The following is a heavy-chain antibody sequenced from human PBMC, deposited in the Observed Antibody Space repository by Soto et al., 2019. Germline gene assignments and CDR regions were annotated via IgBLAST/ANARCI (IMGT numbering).Heavy chain of an antibody. V-gene: IGHV1-18*01. CDR3: VRTIAVIINNWFDP. CDR2: ISAYNGNT. D-gene: IGHD3-10*01. CDR1: GYTFTSYG. J-gene: IGHJ5*02. Sequence: GASVKVSCKASGYTFTSYGISWVRQAPGQGLEWMGWISAYNGNTNYAQKLQGRVTMTTDTSTSTAYMELRSLRSDDTAVYYCVRTIAVIINNWFDPWGQGTLVTVSS.